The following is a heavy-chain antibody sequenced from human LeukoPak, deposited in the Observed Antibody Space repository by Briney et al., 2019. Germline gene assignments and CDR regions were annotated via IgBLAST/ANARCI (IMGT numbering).Heavy chain of an antibody. D-gene: IGHD1-26*01. CDR3: ASRELGY. V-gene: IGHV1-2*02. CDR1: GYTFTGYF. CDR2: INPDSGVT. J-gene: IGHJ4*02. Sequence: ASVKVSCKTSGYTFTGYFMYWVRQAPGQGLEWLGWINPDSGVTKYAQKFQGRVTMTRDTSISTAYMELSRLRSDDTAVYYCASRELGYWGQGTLVTVSS.